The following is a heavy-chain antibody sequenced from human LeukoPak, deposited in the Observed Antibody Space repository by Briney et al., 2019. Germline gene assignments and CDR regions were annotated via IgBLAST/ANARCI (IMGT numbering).Heavy chain of an antibody. V-gene: IGHV4-39*01. J-gene: IGHJ4*02. CDR1: GGSISSSSYY. Sequence: SETMSLTCTVSGGSISSSSYYWGWIRQPPGKGLEWIGSIYYSGSTYYNPSLKSRVTISVDTSKNQFSLKLSSVTAADTAVYYYARLALAYCGGDCYSGLFDYWGQGTLVTVSS. D-gene: IGHD2-21*02. CDR3: ARLALAYCGGDCYSGLFDY. CDR2: IYYSGST.